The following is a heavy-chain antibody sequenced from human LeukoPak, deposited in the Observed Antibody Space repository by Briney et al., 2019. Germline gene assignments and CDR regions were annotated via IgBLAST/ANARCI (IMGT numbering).Heavy chain of an antibody. V-gene: IGHV3-30*02. D-gene: IGHD1-1*01. J-gene: IGHJ4*02. CDR2: ILYDGSKK. Sequence: GGSLRLSCAASGFTFSRHGMHWVRQAPGKGLEWVAFILYDGSKKYYADSAKGRFAISRDNSKNTLYLQMNSLRAEDTAVYYCAKGGEVTGRAYFDYWGQGTLATVSS. CDR1: GFTFSRHG. CDR3: AKGGEVTGRAYFDY.